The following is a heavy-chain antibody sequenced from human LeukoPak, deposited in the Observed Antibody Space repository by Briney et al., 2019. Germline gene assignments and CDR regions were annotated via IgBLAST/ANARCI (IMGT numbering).Heavy chain of an antibody. D-gene: IGHD6-13*01. CDR1: GFTVSSNY. CDR2: IYSGGST. J-gene: IGHJ4*02. CDR3: ARDGYSSSWFPPGDY. Sequence: PGGSLRLSCAASGFTVSSNYMSWVRQAPGKGLEWVSVIYSGGSTYYADSVKGRFTISRDNSKNTLYLQMNSLRAEDTAVYYCARDGYSSSWFPPGDYWGQGTLVTVSS. V-gene: IGHV3-53*05.